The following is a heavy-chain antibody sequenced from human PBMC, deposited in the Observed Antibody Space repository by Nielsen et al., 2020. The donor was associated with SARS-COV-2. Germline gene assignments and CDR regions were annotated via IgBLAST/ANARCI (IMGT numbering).Heavy chain of an antibody. Sequence: GGSLRLSCAASGFTFSSYGMHWVRQAPGKGLEWVAVISYDGSNKYYADSVKGRFTISRDNSKNTLYLQMNSLRAEDTAVYYCARDKGIAAASAFDIWGQGTMVTVSS. CDR2: ISYDGSNK. CDR1: GFTFSSYG. J-gene: IGHJ3*02. CDR3: ARDKGIAAASAFDI. D-gene: IGHD6-13*01. V-gene: IGHV3-30*03.